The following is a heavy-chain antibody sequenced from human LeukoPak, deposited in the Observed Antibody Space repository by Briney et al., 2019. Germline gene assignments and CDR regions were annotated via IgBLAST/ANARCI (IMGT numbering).Heavy chain of an antibody. D-gene: IGHD4-23*01. CDR2: VSSDGRNT. CDR1: GFIFSFYC. V-gene: IGHV3-74*01. Sequence: PGGSLRLSCAASGFIFSFYCMHWVRQAPGKGLVWVSRVSSDGRNTIYADSVKGRFTISRDNAMNTLYLQMNSLRAEDTAVYYCARDLGGSGPTPIDYWGQGILVTVSS. J-gene: IGHJ4*02. CDR3: ARDLGGSGPTPIDY.